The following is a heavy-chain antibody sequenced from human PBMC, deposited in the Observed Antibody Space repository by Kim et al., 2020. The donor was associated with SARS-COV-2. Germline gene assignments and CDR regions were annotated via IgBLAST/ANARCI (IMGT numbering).Heavy chain of an antibody. D-gene: IGHD2-21*02. CDR2: IYYSGST. J-gene: IGHJ5*02. Sequence: SETLSLTCTVSGGSISSSSYYWGWIRQPPGKGLEWIGSIYYSGSTYYNPSLKSRVTISVDTSKNQFSLKLSSVTAADTAVYYCARKARSYCGGDCYYNWFDPWGQGTLVTVSS. V-gene: IGHV4-39*01. CDR1: GGSISSSSYY. CDR3: ARKARSYCGGDCYYNWFDP.